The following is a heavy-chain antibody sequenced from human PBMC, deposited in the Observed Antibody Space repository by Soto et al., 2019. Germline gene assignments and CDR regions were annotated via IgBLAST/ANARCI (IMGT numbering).Heavy chain of an antibody. D-gene: IGHD6-6*01. J-gene: IGHJ4*02. CDR1: GYTFTSYD. CDR2: MNPNSGNT. V-gene: IGHV1-8*01. Sequence: ASVKVSCKASGYTFTSYDINWVRQATGQGLEWMGWMNPNSGNTGYAQKFRGRVTMTRNTSISTAYMELSSLRSEDTAVYYCARGVGSSSHFDYWGQGTLVTVSS. CDR3: ARGVGSSSHFDY.